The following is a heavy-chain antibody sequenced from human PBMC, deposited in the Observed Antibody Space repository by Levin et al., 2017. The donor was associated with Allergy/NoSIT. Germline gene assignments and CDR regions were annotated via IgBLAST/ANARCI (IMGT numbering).Heavy chain of an antibody. CDR1: GYTFTSYD. V-gene: IGHV1-8*01. CDR3: ASSASSSWYNGRGWFDP. Sequence: VASVKVSCKASGYTFTSYDINWVRQATGQGLEWMGWMNPNSGNTGYAQKFQGRVTMTRNTSISTAYMELSSLRSEDTAVYYCASSASSSWYNGRGWFDPWGQGTLVTVSS. CDR2: MNPNSGNT. D-gene: IGHD6-13*01. J-gene: IGHJ5*02.